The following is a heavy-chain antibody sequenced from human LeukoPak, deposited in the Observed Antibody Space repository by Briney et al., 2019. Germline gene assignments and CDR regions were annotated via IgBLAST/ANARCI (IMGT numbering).Heavy chain of an antibody. V-gene: IGHV3-53*01. D-gene: IGHD6-19*01. J-gene: IGHJ4*02. CDR3: ARVHSSGRYDY. CDR1: GFTVSSNY. Sequence: GGSLRLSCAASGFTVSSNYMSWVRQAPGKGLEWVSVIYSGGSTYYADSVKGRFTISRDNSKNTLYLQMNSLRAEDTAVYYCARVHSSGRYDYWGQGTLSPSPQ. CDR2: IYSGGST.